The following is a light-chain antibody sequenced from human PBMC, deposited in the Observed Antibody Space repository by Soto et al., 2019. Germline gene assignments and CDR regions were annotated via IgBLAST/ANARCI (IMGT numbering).Light chain of an antibody. CDR2: GAS. Sequence: EVVMTQSPATLSVSPGERATLSCRAGQSVSINLAWYQQKPGQAPRLLIFGASTRATGIPARFSGSGSGTEFTLTISSLQSEHFAVYYCHQYNNWPPWTFGQGTKVEIK. V-gene: IGKV3-15*01. CDR3: HQYNNWPPWT. CDR1: QSVSIN. J-gene: IGKJ1*01.